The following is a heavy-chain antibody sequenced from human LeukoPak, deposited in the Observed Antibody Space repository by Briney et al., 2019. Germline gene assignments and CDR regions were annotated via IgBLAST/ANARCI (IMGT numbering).Heavy chain of an antibody. J-gene: IGHJ5*02. V-gene: IGHV1-18*01. CDR2: ISAYNGNT. D-gene: IGHD2-8*01. CDR1: GYAFTSDG. Sequence: ASVKVSCKASGYAFTSDGISWVRQAPGQGLEWMGWISAYNGNTNYAQKLQSRVTMTTDTSTSTAYMELRSLRSDDTAVYYCARVSVGYCTNGVCSNWFDPWGQGTLVTVSS. CDR3: ARVSVGYCTNGVCSNWFDP.